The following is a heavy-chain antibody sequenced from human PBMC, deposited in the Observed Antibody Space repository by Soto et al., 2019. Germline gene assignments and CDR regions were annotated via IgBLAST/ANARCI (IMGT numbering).Heavy chain of an antibody. CDR1: GFTFRNFA. CDR3: XXXXXXXXXXXXYLDY. V-gene: IGHV3-30*03. J-gene: IGHJ4*02. CDR2: ISYDASNT. Sequence: ESGGGVVQPGGSLRLSCAASGFTFRNFAMHWVRQAPGKGPEWLSLISYDASNTYYIDSVKGRFTISRDNSKNTLYLQMXXXXXXXXXXXXXXXXXXXXXXXXXYLDYWGQGTLVTVSS.